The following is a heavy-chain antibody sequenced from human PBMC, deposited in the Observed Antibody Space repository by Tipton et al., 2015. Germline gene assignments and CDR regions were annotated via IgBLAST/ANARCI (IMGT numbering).Heavy chain of an antibody. CDR1: GGSISSGSYY. Sequence: GLVKPSETLSLTCSVSGGSISSGSYYWGWIRQPPGKGLEWIGNIYYRGSTYYNPSLKSRVTISVDTSKNQFSLKLSSVTAADTAVYYCARQVDGYLVLPSIDYWGQGTLVTVSS. CDR3: ARQVDGYLVLPSIDY. J-gene: IGHJ4*02. V-gene: IGHV4-39*01. D-gene: IGHD2-15*01. CDR2: IYYRGST.